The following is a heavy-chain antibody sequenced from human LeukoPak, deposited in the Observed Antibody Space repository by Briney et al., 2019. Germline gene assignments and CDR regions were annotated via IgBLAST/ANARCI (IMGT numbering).Heavy chain of an antibody. CDR3: ASVGKTTVTTGDAFDI. J-gene: IGHJ3*02. CDR1: GGTFSSYA. V-gene: IGHV1-69*06. D-gene: IGHD4-17*01. CDR2: IIPIFGTA. Sequence: ASVKVSCKASGGTFSSYAISWVRQAPGQGLEWMGGIIPIFGTANYAQKFQGRVTITADKSTSTAYMELSSLRSEDTAVYYCASVGKTTVTTGDAFDIWGQGTMVTVSS.